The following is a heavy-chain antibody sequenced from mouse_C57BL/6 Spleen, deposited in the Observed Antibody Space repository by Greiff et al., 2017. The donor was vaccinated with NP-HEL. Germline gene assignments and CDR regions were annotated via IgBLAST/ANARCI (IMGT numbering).Heavy chain of an antibody. J-gene: IGHJ4*01. D-gene: IGHD1-1*01. CDR3: ARKGATVPHYHAMDY. Sequence: VKLTESGPGLVAPSQSLSITCTVSGFSLTSYAISWVRQPPGKGLEWLGVIWTGGGTHYNSALTSKLSLGKDNAKSQVFLKMNRLQTDDTARYYCARKGATVPHYHAMDYRGQGTSVTVSS. CDR2: IWTGGGT. CDR1: GFSLTSYA. V-gene: IGHV2-9-1*01.